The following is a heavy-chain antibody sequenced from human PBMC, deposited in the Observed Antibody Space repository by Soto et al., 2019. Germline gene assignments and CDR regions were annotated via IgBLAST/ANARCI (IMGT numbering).Heavy chain of an antibody. CDR1: GFTFSTYG. J-gene: IGHJ6*02. Sequence: PGGSLRLSCAASGFTFSTYGMHWVRQAPGKGLEWVAVISYDGSNKYYADSVKGRLTISRDNSKNTLYLQMNSLRAEDTAVYYCAKGRRLVLSYYYGMDVWGQGTTVTVSS. CDR3: AKGRRLVLSYYYGMDV. D-gene: IGHD6-19*01. CDR2: ISYDGSNK. V-gene: IGHV3-30*18.